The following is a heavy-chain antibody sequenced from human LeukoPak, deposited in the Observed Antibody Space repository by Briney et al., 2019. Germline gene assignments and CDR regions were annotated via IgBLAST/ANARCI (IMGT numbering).Heavy chain of an antibody. D-gene: IGHD3/OR15-3a*01. CDR2: INPNSGGT. CDR1: GYTFTGYY. CDR3: ARGIFGPTPPHDA. V-gene: IGHV1-2*02. Sequence: ASVKVSCKASGYTFTGYYMHWVRQAPGQGLEWMGWINPNSGGTNYAQKFQGRVTTTRDTSISTAYMELSRLRSDDTAVYYCARGIFGPTPPHDAWGQGTLVTVSS. J-gene: IGHJ5*02.